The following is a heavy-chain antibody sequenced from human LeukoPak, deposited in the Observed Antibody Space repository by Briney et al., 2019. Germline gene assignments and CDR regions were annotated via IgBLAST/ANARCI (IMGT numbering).Heavy chain of an antibody. D-gene: IGHD6-13*01. CDR2: ISGSGGST. V-gene: IGHV3-23*01. Sequence: GGSLRLSCAASGFTFSSYAMNWVRQGPGKGLEWVSAISGSGGSTYYADSVKGRFTISRDNSKNTLYLQMSSLRAEDTAVYYCARIGGSSSWLGNYYYYYYMDVWGKGTTVTISS. CDR1: GFTFSSYA. CDR3: ARIGGSSSWLGNYYYYYYMDV. J-gene: IGHJ6*03.